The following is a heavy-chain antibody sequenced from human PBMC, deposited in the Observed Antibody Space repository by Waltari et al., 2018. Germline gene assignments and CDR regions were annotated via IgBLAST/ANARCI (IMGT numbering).Heavy chain of an antibody. Sequence: EVQLLESGGGLVQSGGSLRLSCAASGFTFSRYAMSWVRQAPGKGLEWVSVISGSGGITYYADSVKGRFTISRDNSKNTLYLQMNSLRAEDTAVYYCAKDNRIAAAGPFVVIDYWGQGTLVTVSS. D-gene: IGHD6-13*01. V-gene: IGHV3-23*01. CDR2: ISGSGGIT. CDR1: GFTFSRYA. J-gene: IGHJ4*02. CDR3: AKDNRIAAAGPFVVIDY.